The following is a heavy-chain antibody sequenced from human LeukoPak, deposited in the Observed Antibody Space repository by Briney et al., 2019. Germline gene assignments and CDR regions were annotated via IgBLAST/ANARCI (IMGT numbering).Heavy chain of an antibody. Sequence: QPGGSLRLSCAASGFTFSSYAMSWVRQAPGKGLEWVSAISGSGGSTYYADSVKGRFTISRDNSKNTLYLQMNSLRAEDTAVYYCAKGDQQWLGTHYYYYGMDVWGQGTTVTVSS. CDR2: ISGSGGST. J-gene: IGHJ6*02. V-gene: IGHV3-23*01. D-gene: IGHD6-19*01. CDR1: GFTFSSYA. CDR3: AKGDQQWLGTHYYYYGMDV.